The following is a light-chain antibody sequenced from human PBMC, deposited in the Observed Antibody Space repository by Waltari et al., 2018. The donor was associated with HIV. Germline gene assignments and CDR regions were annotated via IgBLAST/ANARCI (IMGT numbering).Light chain of an antibody. J-gene: IGLJ1*01. CDR3: YSRDTSVIHFV. CDR2: DDT. Sequence: SYELTQPPSVSVSPGQTARITCSGDALPKTYAYWYQQKSGQAPILVIYDDTKRPSGIPGRFSGSTSGTMATLTISGSQVEDEADYYCYSRDTSVIHFVFGTGTKVTVL. CDR1: ALPKTY. V-gene: IGLV3-10*01.